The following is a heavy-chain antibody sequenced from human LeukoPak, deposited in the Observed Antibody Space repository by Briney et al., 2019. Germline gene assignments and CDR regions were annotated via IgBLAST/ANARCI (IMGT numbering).Heavy chain of an antibody. CDR3: AGDSIFEVAGVNWFDP. V-gene: IGHV4-39*07. J-gene: IGHJ5*02. CDR2: IYYSGST. Sequence: SETLSLTCTVSGGSISSSSYYWGWIRQPPGKGLEWIGSIYYSGSTYYNPSLKSRVTISVDTSKNQFSLKLSSVTAADTAVYYCAGDSIFEVAGVNWFDPWGQGTLVTVSS. CDR1: GGSISSSSYY. D-gene: IGHD6-19*01.